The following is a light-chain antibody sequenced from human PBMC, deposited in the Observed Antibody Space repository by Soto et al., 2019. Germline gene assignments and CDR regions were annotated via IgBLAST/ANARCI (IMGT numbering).Light chain of an antibody. CDR1: SSDIGRYEF. V-gene: IGLV2-8*01. CDR3: CSYAGTKYYV. J-gene: IGLJ1*01. Sequence: ALTQPPSASGSLGQSVTISCTGTSSDIGRYEFVSWYQHHPGKAPKLIISEVTERPSGVPDRFSGSKSGNTASLTVSGLQADDEADYFCCSYAGTKYYVFGTGTKVTV. CDR2: EVT.